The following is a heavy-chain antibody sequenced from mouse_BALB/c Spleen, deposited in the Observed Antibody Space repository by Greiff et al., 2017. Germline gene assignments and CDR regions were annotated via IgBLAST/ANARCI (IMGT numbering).Heavy chain of an antibody. J-gene: IGHJ2*01. CDR1: GYSITSGYY. CDR2: ISYDGSN. D-gene: IGHD2-14*01. V-gene: IGHV3-6*02. Sequence: EVQLQESGPGLVKPSQSLSLTCSVTGYSITSGYYWNWIRQFPGNKLEWMGYISYDGSNNYNPSLKNRISITRDTSKNQFFLKLNSVTTEDTATYYCARGGYYRYDGFDYWGQGTTLTVSS. CDR3: ARGGYYRYDGFDY.